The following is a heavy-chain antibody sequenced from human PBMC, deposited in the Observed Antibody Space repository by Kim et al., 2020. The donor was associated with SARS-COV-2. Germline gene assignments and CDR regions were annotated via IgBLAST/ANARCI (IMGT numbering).Heavy chain of an antibody. J-gene: IGHJ4*02. D-gene: IGHD3-22*01. V-gene: IGHV4-31*02. Sequence: PSLQSRVTISIDPCKNEFSLNLSSVTAADTSVYYCARGQTYDSSWGVDSWGQGTLVTVSS. CDR3: ARGQTYDSSWGVDS.